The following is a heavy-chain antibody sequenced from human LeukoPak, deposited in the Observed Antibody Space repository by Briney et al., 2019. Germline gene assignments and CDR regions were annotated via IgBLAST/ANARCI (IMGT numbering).Heavy chain of an antibody. D-gene: IGHD3-22*01. V-gene: IGHV1-2*02. CDR2: INPNSGGT. CDR3: AIDSSGYYLGFLL. J-gene: IGHJ4*02. CDR1: GYTFTGYY. Sequence: ASVKVSCKASGYTFTGYYMHWVRQAPGQGLEWMGWINPNSGGTNYAQKFQGRVTMTRDTSISTAYMELSRLRAEDTAVYYCAIDSSGYYLGFLLWGQGTLVTVSS.